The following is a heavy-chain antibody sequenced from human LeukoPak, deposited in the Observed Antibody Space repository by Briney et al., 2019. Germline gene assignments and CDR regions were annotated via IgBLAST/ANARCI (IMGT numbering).Heavy chain of an antibody. CDR1: GGSISSSSYY. D-gene: IGHD6-13*01. V-gene: IGHV4-39*07. Sequence: PSETLSLTCKVSGGSISSSSYYWGWIRQPPGKGLEWIGSIYYSGNTYYNLSLKSRVTISVDTSKNQFSLRLSSVTAADTAVYYCARGYSSSWLYFQYWGQGTLVTVSS. J-gene: IGHJ1*01. CDR2: IYYSGNT. CDR3: ARGYSSSWLYFQY.